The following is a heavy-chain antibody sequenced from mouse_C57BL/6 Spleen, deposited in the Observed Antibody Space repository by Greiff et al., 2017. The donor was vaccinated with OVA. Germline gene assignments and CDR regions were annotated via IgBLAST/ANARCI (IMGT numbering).Heavy chain of an antibody. V-gene: IGHV2-2*01. D-gene: IGHD1-1*01. CDR2: IWSGGST. J-gene: IGHJ1*03. CDR1: GFSLTSYG. CDR3: ARWRATVVRYIDV. Sequence: VQLQQSGPGLVQPSQSLSITCTVSGFSLTSYGVHWVRQSPGKGLEWLGVIWSGGSTDYNAAFISRLSISKDNSKSQVFFKMNSLQADVTAIYYCARWRATVVRYIDVWGTGTTVTVSS.